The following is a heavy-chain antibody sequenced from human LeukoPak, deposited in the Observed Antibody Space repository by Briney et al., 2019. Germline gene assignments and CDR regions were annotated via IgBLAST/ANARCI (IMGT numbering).Heavy chain of an antibody. J-gene: IGHJ5*02. Sequence: GASVKVSCKASGGTFSSYAISWVRQAPGQGLEWMGGIIPIFGTANYAQKFQGRVTITADKSTSTAYMELSSLRSEDTAVYYCARDLYYYGSGSYPNWFDPWGQGTLVTVSS. CDR3: ARDLYYYGSGSYPNWFDP. V-gene: IGHV1-69*06. CDR1: GGTFSSYA. D-gene: IGHD3-10*01. CDR2: IIPIFGTA.